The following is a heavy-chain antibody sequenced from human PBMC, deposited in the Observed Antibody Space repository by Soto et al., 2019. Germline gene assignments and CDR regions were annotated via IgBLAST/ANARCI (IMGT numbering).Heavy chain of an antibody. CDR3: ARDTYYDFWSGPHYFDY. CDR2: ISSSSSYI. J-gene: IGHJ4*02. V-gene: IGHV3-21*01. D-gene: IGHD3-3*01. Sequence: SLRLSCAASGFTFSSYSMNWVRQAPGKGLEWVSSISSSSSYIYYADSVKGRFTISRDNAKNSLYLQMNSLRAEDTAVYYCARDTYYDFWSGPHYFDYWGQGTLVTVSS. CDR1: GFTFSSYS.